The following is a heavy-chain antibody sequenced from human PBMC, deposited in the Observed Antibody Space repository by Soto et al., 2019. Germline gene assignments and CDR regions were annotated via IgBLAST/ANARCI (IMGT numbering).Heavy chain of an antibody. J-gene: IGHJ5*02. CDR3: ARHGQIFGVVWINWFDP. V-gene: IGHV4-39*01. D-gene: IGHD3-3*01. CDR1: GGSISSSSYY. Sequence: QLQLQESGPGLVKPSETLSLTCTVSGGSISSSSYYWGWIRQPPGKGLEWIGSIYYSGSTYYNPSLKSRVTISVDTSKNQFSLKLSSVTAADTAVYYCARHGQIFGVVWINWFDPWGQGTLVTVSS. CDR2: IYYSGST.